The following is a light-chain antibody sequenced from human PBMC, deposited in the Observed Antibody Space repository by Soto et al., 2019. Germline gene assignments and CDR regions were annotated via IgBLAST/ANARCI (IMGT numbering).Light chain of an antibody. CDR3: QQANTFPIT. Sequence: DIQMTQSPSSVSASVGDTVTITCRASQDILSWLAWYQQKPGEAPRLLIYASSNLQSGVPSRFSGSRSGTDFTLTISSLQPEDFATYYCQQANTFPITFGPGTGLDIK. V-gene: IGKV1-12*01. CDR2: ASS. J-gene: IGKJ3*01. CDR1: QDILSW.